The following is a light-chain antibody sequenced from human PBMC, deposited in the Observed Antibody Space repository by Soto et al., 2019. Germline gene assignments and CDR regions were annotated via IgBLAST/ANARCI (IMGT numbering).Light chain of an antibody. CDR3: SSYTSGSPSV. V-gene: IGLV2-14*01. J-gene: IGLJ2*01. CDR1: SSDVGGYNY. CDR2: DVS. Sequence: QYALTQPASVSGSPGQSITISCTGTSSDVGGYNYVSWYQQHPGKAPKLMIYDVSNRPSGVSNRFSGSKSGNTASLTISGLQAEDEADYYCSSYTSGSPSVFGGGTKLTGL.